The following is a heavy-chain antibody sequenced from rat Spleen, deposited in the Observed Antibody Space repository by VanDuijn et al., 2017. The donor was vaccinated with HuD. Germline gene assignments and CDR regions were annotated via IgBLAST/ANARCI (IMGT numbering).Heavy chain of an antibody. CDR1: GFTFSDYN. V-gene: IGHV5-25*01. CDR2: ISTGGGVA. CDR3: TRDDGDA. Sequence: EVQLVESGGGLVQPGRSLKLSCSASGFTFSDYNMAWVRQAPTKGLEWVASISTGGGVAYYRDSVKGRFTISRDNAKSTLYLQMNSLRSEDTATYYCTRDDGDAWGQGASVTVSS. D-gene: IGHD1-12*02. J-gene: IGHJ4*01.